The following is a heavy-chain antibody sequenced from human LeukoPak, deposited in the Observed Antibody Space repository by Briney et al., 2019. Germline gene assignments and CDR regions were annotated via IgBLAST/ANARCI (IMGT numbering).Heavy chain of an antibody. J-gene: IGHJ3*02. CDR2: ITSSGRYI. V-gene: IGHV3-21*04. CDR1: GFTFSSYS. D-gene: IGHD4-23*01. CDR3: AKLRWGNIDAFDI. Sequence: GGSLRLSCAASGFTFSSYSMNWVRQAPGKGLEWVSSITSSGRYIYYADSVKGRFTISRDNSKNTLYLQMNSLRAEDTAVYYCAKLRWGNIDAFDIWGQGTMVTVSS.